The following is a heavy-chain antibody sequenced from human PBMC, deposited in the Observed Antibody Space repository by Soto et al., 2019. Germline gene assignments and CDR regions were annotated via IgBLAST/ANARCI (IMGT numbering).Heavy chain of an antibody. J-gene: IGHJ5*02. D-gene: IGHD5-12*01. CDR2: ISPYRADT. Sequence: QVKLVQSGPEVKKPGASVKVSCQASGYTFTDYVITWVRQAPGRGLEWMCWISPYRADTIYAQKFQGRLTITADTSTGKAYMELTTLTPEETAVYFCARDLGTEYSDPWGQGTLVTVSS. CDR1: GYTFTDYV. CDR3: ARDLGTEYSDP. V-gene: IGHV1-18*01.